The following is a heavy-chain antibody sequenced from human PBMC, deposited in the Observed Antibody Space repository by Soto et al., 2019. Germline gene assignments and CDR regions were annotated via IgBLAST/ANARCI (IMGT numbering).Heavy chain of an antibody. D-gene: IGHD2-21*02. CDR3: ARAYCGGDCPRSPTFDY. V-gene: IGHV3-21*01. CDR1: GCTFSSYN. CDR2: ISSSSSYI. Sequence: GGSLRLSCAASGCTFSSYNWNWVRQAPGKGLEWVSSISSSSSYIYYADSVKGRFTISRKNAKNSLSLQMNSLRAEDTAVYYCARAYCGGDCPRSPTFDYWGQGTLVTVSS. J-gene: IGHJ4*02.